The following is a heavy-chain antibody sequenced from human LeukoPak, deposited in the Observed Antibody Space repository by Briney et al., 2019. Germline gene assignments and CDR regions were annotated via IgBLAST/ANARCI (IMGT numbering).Heavy chain of an antibody. CDR2: IKHSGST. CDR1: GGSFSGYY. J-gene: IGHJ4*02. CDR3: ARCGFGSSLHYY. Sequence: SETLSLPCAVYGGSFSGYYWSWIRQPPGKGLEWIGEIKHSGSTNYNPSLKSRVTISVDTSKNQFSVKLISVTAAATPVYFCARCGFGSSLHYYWGQGTLVTVSS. D-gene: IGHD3-3*01. V-gene: IGHV4-34*01.